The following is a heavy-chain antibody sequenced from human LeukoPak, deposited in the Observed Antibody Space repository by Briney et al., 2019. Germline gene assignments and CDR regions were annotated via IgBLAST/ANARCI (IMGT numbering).Heavy chain of an antibody. CDR3: ARGVAGTAYFDY. D-gene: IGHD6-19*01. Sequence: PSETLSLTCTVSGGSISSYYWSWIRQPPGKGLEWIGYIYYSGSTNYNPSLKSRVTISVDTSKNQFSLKLSSVTAADTAVYYCARGVAGTAYFDYWGQGTLVTVSS. CDR2: IYYSGST. V-gene: IGHV4-59*01. J-gene: IGHJ4*02. CDR1: GGSISSYY.